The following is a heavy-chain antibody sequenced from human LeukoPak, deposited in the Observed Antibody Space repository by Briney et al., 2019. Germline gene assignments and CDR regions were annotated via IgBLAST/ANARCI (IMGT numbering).Heavy chain of an antibody. D-gene: IGHD3-22*01. CDR1: GFTFSSYG. V-gene: IGHV3-30*18. CDR2: ISYDGSNK. CDR3: AKDLALLADDDSSGYSDY. Sequence: PGGSLRLSCAASGFTFSSYGMHWVRQAPGKGLEWVAVISYDGSNKYYADSVKGRFTISRDNSKNTLYLQMNSLRAEDTAVYYCAKDLALLADDDSSGYSDYWGQGTPVTVSS. J-gene: IGHJ4*02.